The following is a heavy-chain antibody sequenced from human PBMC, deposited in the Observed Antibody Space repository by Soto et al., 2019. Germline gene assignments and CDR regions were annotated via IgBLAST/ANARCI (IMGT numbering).Heavy chain of an antibody. Sequence: GGSLRLSCAASGFTFSSYAMSWVRQAPGKGLEWVSAISGSGGSTYYADSVKGRFTISRDNSKNTLYLQMNSLRAEDTAVYYCAKPSRGDSSGYYYPDAFDIWGQGTMVTVSS. J-gene: IGHJ3*02. CDR1: GFTFSSYA. D-gene: IGHD3-22*01. V-gene: IGHV3-23*01. CDR2: ISGSGGST. CDR3: AKPSRGDSSGYYYPDAFDI.